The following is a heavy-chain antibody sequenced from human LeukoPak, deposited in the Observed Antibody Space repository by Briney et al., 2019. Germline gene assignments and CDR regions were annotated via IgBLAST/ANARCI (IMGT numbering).Heavy chain of an antibody. J-gene: IGHJ4*02. V-gene: IGHV4-34*01. Sequence: SETLSLTCAVYDGSFSGYYWSWIRQPPGKGLEWIGEINHSGSTNYNPSLKSRVTISLDTSKSQFSLKVRYVTAADTAVYYCARCRYGGNSGVSYFDYWGQGTLVTVSS. CDR1: DGSFSGYY. D-gene: IGHD4-23*01. CDR3: ARCRYGGNSGVSYFDY. CDR2: INHSGST.